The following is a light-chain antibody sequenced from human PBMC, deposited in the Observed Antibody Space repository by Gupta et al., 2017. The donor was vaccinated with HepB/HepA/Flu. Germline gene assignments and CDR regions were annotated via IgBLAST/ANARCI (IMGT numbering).Light chain of an antibody. Sequence: SVLTHSPGTLSLSPGKRPTLSCRASQSVSSSYLAWYQQKPGQAPRLLSYGASRRATGIPDRFSGSGSGTDFTLTISRLEPEDFAVYYCQQYGSSPGGTFGQGTKLEIK. J-gene: IGKJ2*02. V-gene: IGKV3-20*01. CDR2: GAS. CDR1: QSVSSSY. CDR3: QQYGSSPGGT.